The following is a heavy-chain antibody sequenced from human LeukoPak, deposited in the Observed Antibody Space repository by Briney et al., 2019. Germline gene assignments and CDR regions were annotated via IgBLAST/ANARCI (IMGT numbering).Heavy chain of an antibody. D-gene: IGHD5-24*01. Sequence: GGSLRLSCAASGFIFSNYAMNWVRQAPGEGLEWVSMISSSGGSTYFADSVKGRFTISRDNAKNSLYLQMNSLRAEDTAVYYCAKGDGYNPNDAFDIWGQGTMVTVSS. V-gene: IGHV3-23*01. J-gene: IGHJ3*02. CDR2: ISSSGGST. CDR3: AKGDGYNPNDAFDI. CDR1: GFIFSNYA.